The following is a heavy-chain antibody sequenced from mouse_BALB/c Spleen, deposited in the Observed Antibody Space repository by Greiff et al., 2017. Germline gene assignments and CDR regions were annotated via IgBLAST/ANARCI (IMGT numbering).Heavy chain of an antibody. CDR1: GYAFTNYL. J-gene: IGHJ3*01. CDR2: INPGSGGT. V-gene: IGHV1-54*01. D-gene: IGHD1-2*01. CDR3: ARWGYGRSNAY. Sequence: VQLQQSGAELVRPGTSVKVSCKASGYAFTNYLIEWVKQRPGQGLEWIGVINPGSGGTNYNEKFKGKATLTADKSSSTAYMQLSSLTSEDSAVYFCARWGYGRSNAYWGQGTLVTVSA.